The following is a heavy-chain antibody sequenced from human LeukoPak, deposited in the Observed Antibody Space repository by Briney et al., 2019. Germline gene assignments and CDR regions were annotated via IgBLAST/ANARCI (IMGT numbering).Heavy chain of an antibody. V-gene: IGHV4-59*08. Sequence: SETLSLTCAVYGGSFSGYYWSWIRQPPGKGLEWIGYIYYSGSTNYNPSLKSRVTISVDTSKNQFSLKVNSVTAADTAVYYCARSGSSSLDYWGQGTLVTVSS. D-gene: IGHD3-10*01. CDR3: ARSGSSSLDY. CDR2: IYYSGST. J-gene: IGHJ4*02. CDR1: GGSFSGYY.